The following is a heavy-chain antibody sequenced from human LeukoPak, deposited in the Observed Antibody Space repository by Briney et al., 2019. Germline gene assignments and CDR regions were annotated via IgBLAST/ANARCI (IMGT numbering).Heavy chain of an antibody. J-gene: IGHJ4*02. Sequence: GGSLRLSCAASGFGFSSYAVSWLRQGPGKGLEWVSSVTGIVGRTYYADSVDGRFTISRDNSKSTVYLQMNSLRAEHTAVYYCAKYMTPDTVAAIPPFDYWGQGTLVTVSS. CDR3: AKYMTPDTVAAIPPFDY. CDR2: VTGIVGRT. D-gene: IGHD5-12*01. V-gene: IGHV3-23*01. CDR1: GFGFSSYA.